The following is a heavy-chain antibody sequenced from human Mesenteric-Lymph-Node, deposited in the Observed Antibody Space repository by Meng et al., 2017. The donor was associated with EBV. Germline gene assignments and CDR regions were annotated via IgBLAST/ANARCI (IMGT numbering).Heavy chain of an antibody. CDR1: GFTFTNYW. J-gene: IGHJ4*02. CDR2: ITPDGTTT. CDR3: ARDLSWNQADY. V-gene: IGHV3-74*01. D-gene: IGHD1-14*01. Sequence: EVQLVESXVGLVQPGXPVRLSCVASGFTFTNYWMHWFRQAPGKGLVWVSRITPDGTTTNYADSVKGRFTISRDNAKNTLYLQMNSLRAEDTAVYYCARDLSWNQADYWGQGNLVTVSS.